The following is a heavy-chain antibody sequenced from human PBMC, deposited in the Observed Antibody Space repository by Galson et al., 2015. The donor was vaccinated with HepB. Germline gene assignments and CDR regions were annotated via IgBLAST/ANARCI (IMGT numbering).Heavy chain of an antibody. Sequence: QSGAEVKKPGESLKISCKGSGYSFTSYWIGWVRQMPGKGLEWMGIIYPGDSDTRYSPSFQGQVTISADKSISTAYLQWSSLKASDTAMYYCARLLLDYGDYTYYYYGMDVWGQGTTVTVSS. CDR2: IYPGDSDT. CDR3: ARLLLDYGDYTYYYYGMDV. J-gene: IGHJ6*02. V-gene: IGHV5-51*03. CDR1: GYSFTSYW. D-gene: IGHD4-17*01.